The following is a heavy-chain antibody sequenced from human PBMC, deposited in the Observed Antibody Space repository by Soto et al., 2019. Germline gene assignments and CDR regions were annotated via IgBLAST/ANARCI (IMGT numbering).Heavy chain of an antibody. V-gene: IGHV1-69*13. CDR2: IIPIFGTA. J-gene: IGHJ5*02. CDR1: GGTFSSYA. D-gene: IGHD4-17*01. Sequence: ASVKVSCKASGGTFSSYAISWVRQAPGQGLEWMGGIIPIFGTANYAQKFQGRVTITADESTSTAYMELSSLRSEDTAVYYCARYMTTVTTVTSWFDPWGQGTLVTVSS. CDR3: ARYMTTVTTVTSWFDP.